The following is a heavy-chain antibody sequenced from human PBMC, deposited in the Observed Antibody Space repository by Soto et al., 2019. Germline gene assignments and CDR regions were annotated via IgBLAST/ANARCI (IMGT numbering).Heavy chain of an antibody. D-gene: IGHD2-2*01. CDR3: ARGPRYCSSTSCFVRPFDP. V-gene: IGHV1-69*01. J-gene: IGHJ5*02. CDR1: GGTFSSYA. Sequence: QVQLVQSGAEVKKPGSSVKVSCKASGGTFSSYAISWVRQAPGQGLEWMGGIIPIFGTANYAQKFQGRVTITADESTSTAYMALSSLRSEDTAVYYCARGPRYCSSTSCFVRPFDPWGQGTLVTVSS. CDR2: IIPIFGTA.